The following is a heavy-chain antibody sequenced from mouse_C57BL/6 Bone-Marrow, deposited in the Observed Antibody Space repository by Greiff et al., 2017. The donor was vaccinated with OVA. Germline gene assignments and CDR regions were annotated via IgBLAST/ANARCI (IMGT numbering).Heavy chain of an antibody. Sequence: DVTLVESGGGLVQPGGSLSLSCAASGFTFTDYYMSWVRQPPGKALEWLGFIRNKANGDTTEYSESVKGRLTISRDNSQSILFLHMNALRAEDSATYYCARFPLDIYAMDYWGQGTSVTVSS. D-gene: IGHD3-3*01. J-gene: IGHJ4*01. V-gene: IGHV7-3*01. CDR1: GFTFTDYY. CDR3: ARFPLDIYAMDY. CDR2: IRNKANGDTT.